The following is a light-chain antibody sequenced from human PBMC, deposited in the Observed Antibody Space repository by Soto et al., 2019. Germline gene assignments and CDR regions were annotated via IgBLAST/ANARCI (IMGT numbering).Light chain of an antibody. Sequence: QSALTQPASVSGSPGQSITISCTGTSSDVGGYKYVSWYQQHPGKAPKLMIYEVSNRPSGVSNRFSGSKSGNTAFLTISGLQAEDEADYYCSSYTSSSTLVVFGGGTKVTVL. CDR2: EVS. CDR3: SSYTSSSTLVV. CDR1: SSDVGGYKY. V-gene: IGLV2-14*01. J-gene: IGLJ2*01.